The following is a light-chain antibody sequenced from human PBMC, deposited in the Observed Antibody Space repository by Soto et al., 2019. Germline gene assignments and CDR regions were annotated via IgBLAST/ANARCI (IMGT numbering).Light chain of an antibody. CDR3: QQYYSYPPWT. CDR2: AAS. Sequence: AIRMTQSPSSLSASTGDRATITCRASQGISSYFAWYQQKPGKAPKLLIYAASTLQSGVPSRFSGSGSGTDFTLTISCLQSEDFATYYCQQYYSYPPWTFGQGTKVDIK. J-gene: IGKJ1*01. V-gene: IGKV1-8*01. CDR1: QGISSY.